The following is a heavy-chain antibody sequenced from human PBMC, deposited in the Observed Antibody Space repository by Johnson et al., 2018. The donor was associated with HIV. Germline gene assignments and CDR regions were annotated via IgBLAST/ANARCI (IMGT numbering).Heavy chain of an antibody. V-gene: IGHV3-30*04. CDR1: AFTFSSYA. CDR2: ISYDGSNK. CDR3: ARSQTMIVDGADAFDI. J-gene: IGHJ3*02. D-gene: IGHD3-22*01. Sequence: VQLVESGGGLVQPGGSLRLSCAASAFTFSSYAMHWVRQAPGKGLEWVAVISYDGSNKYYADSVKGRFTISRDNSKNTLYLQMNSLRAEDTAVYYCARSQTMIVDGADAFDIWGQGTMVTVSS.